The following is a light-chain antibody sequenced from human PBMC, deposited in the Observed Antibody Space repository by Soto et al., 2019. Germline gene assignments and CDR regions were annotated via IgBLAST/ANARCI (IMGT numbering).Light chain of an antibody. CDR2: DNN. J-gene: IGLJ2*01. CDR1: SSNIGNNY. V-gene: IGLV1-51*01. Sequence: QLVLTQPPSVSAAPGQKVTISCSGSSSNIGNNYVSWYQQLPGTAPKLLIYDNNNRPSGIPDRFSGSKSGTSATLGITGLQTGDEADYYCGTWDSSLSAVVFGGGTKLTVL. CDR3: GTWDSSLSAVV.